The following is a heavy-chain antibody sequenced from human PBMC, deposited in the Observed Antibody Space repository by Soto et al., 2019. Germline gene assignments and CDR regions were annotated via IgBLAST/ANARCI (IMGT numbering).Heavy chain of an antibody. Sequence: QVQLVESGVGVVQPGRSLRLSCAASGFTFSSYGMHWVRQAPGKGLEWVAVISYDGSNKYYADSVKGRFTISRDNSKNTLYLQMNSLRAEDTAVYYCANVRGRWLLDNAFDIWGQGTMVTVSS. CDR2: ISYDGSNK. CDR1: GFTFSSYG. CDR3: ANVRGRWLLDNAFDI. D-gene: IGHD5-12*01. J-gene: IGHJ3*02. V-gene: IGHV3-30*18.